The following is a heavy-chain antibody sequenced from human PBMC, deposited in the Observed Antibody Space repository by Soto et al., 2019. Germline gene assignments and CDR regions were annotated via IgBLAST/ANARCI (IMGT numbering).Heavy chain of an antibody. Sequence: QVQLQESGPGLVKPSGTLSLTCAVSGGSISSSNWWSWVRQPPGKGLEWIGEIYHSGSTNYNPSLKSRFTISVDKSKNQFSLKLSSVTAADTAVYYCASYPIAVAGYSDAFDIWGQGTMVTVSS. V-gene: IGHV4-4*02. CDR2: IYHSGST. CDR3: ASYPIAVAGYSDAFDI. CDR1: GGSISSSNW. J-gene: IGHJ3*02. D-gene: IGHD6-19*01.